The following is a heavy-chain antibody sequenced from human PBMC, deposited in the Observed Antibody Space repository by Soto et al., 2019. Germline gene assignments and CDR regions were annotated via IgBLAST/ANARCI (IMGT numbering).Heavy chain of an antibody. CDR3: AKANHVLRYFDWPS. CDR2: ISWNSGSI. D-gene: IGHD3-9*01. Sequence: GGSLRLSCAASGFTFDDYAMHWVRQAPGKGLEWVSGISWNSGSIGYADSVKGRFTISRDNAKNSLYLQMNSLRAEDTALYYCAKANHVLRYFDWPSWGQGTMVTVSS. J-gene: IGHJ3*01. CDR1: GFTFDDYA. V-gene: IGHV3-9*01.